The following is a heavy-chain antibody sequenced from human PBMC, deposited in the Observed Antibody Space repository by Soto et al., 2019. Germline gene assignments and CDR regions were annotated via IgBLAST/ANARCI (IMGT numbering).Heavy chain of an antibody. CDR3: ARGGAVAANWGLLGY. V-gene: IGHV3-21*01. J-gene: IGHJ4*02. Sequence: EVQLVESGGGLVKPGGSLRLSCAASGFSFSGFTMNWVRQAPGKGLEWVSSISINSNYIYYADSVKGRFTISRDNAKNALYLQMNSLRAEDTAVYYCARGGAVAANWGLLGYWGQGTVVTVSS. CDR2: ISINSNYI. D-gene: IGHD6-19*01. CDR1: GFSFSGFT.